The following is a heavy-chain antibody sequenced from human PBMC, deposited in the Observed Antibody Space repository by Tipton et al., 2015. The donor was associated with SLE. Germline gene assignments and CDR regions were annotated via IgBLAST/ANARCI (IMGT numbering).Heavy chain of an antibody. J-gene: IGHJ4*02. CDR1: GGCFSGFH. CDR3: ARGPFQRWPPGAY. D-gene: IGHD6-19*01. Sequence: TLSLTCAVYGGCFSGFHLTWLRQPPGQGLEWIGEIADTGSPKHNPPLKGRVSISLDTSKSQFSLILNSLTAADAAVYYCARGPFQRWPPGAYWGQGTLVTVSS. CDR2: IADTGSP. V-gene: IGHV4-34*01.